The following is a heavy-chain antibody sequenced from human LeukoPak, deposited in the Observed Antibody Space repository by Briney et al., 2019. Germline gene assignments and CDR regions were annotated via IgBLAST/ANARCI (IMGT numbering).Heavy chain of an antibody. CDR3: ARVPGYNWNDVGVFDI. J-gene: IGHJ3*02. Sequence: SETLSLTCAVYGGSFSGYYWSWIRQPPGKGLEWIGEINHSGSTNYNPSLKSRVTMSVDTSKNQFSLKLSSVTAADTAVYYCARVPGYNWNDVGVFDIWGQGTLVTVSS. CDR1: GGSFSGYY. D-gene: IGHD1-1*01. CDR2: INHSGST. V-gene: IGHV4-34*01.